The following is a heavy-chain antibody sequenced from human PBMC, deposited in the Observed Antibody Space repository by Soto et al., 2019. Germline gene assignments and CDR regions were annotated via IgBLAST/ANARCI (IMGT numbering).Heavy chain of an antibody. J-gene: IGHJ4*02. D-gene: IGHD6-19*01. CDR1: GFTFSSYT. V-gene: IGHV3-30-3*01. Sequence: QVQLVESGGGVVQPGRSLRLSCAASGFTFSSYTMHWVRQAPGKGLEWVAVISYDDGINKYYADSVKGRFTISRDNSKKTLYRKMNSLRAEDTAVYYCARSIAVAGTPDFDYWGRGARVTVSS. CDR3: ARSIAVAGTPDFDY. CDR2: ISYDDGINK.